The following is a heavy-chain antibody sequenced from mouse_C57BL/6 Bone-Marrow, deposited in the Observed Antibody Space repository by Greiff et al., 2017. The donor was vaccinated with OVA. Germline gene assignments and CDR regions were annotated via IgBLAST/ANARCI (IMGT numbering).Heavy chain of an antibody. CDR2: IDPETGGT. CDR1: GYTFTDYE. V-gene: IGHV1-15*01. D-gene: IGHD1-1*01. CDR3: TNYGSSHWYFDV. Sequence: VQRVESGAELVRPGASVTLSCKASGYTFTDYEMHWVKQTPVHGLEWIGAIDPETGGTAYNQKFKGKAILTADKSSSTAYMELRSLTSEDSAVYYCTNYGSSHWYFDVWGTGTTVTVSS. J-gene: IGHJ1*03.